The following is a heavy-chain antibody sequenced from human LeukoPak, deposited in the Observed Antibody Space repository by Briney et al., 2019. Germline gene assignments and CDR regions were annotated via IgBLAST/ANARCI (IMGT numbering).Heavy chain of an antibody. CDR1: HGSIKANY. J-gene: IGHJ5*02. CDR2: IDDSGTT. Sequence: PSETLSLTCTVSHGSIKANYWTWIRQSPGKGLEWIGFIDDSGTTNYCPSLESRVTISVDTSKNQFSLNLTSVTAADTAIYYCARVVRGAVTSNWFDHWGQGTLVTVSS. CDR3: ARVVRGAVTSNWFDH. V-gene: IGHV4-59*01. D-gene: IGHD4-17*01.